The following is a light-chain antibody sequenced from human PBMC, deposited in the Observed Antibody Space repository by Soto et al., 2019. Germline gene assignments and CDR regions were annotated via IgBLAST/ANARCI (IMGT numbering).Light chain of an antibody. V-gene: IGLV2-23*02. J-gene: IGLJ1*01. CDR1: SSDVGSYNL. Sequence: QSALTQPASVSGSPGQSITISCTGTSSDVGSYNLVSWYQQHPGKAPKLMIYEVSKRPSGVSNRFSGSKSGNTASLTISGLQADDEADYYCCSYAGSSTHYVFGTGTKVTVL. CDR2: EVS. CDR3: CSYAGSSTHYV.